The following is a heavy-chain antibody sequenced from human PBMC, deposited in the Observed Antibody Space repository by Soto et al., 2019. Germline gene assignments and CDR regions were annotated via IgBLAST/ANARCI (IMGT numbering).Heavy chain of an antibody. Sequence: ASVKVSCKASGGTFSNYAISWVRQAPGQGLEWMGGIIPILGIANFAQKFQGRVTITADESTSTAYMEPSSLRSEDTAVYYCARAPLHGYFDWLLDYWGQGTLVTVSS. J-gene: IGHJ4*02. CDR2: IIPILGIA. CDR1: GGTFSNYA. D-gene: IGHD3-9*01. V-gene: IGHV1-69*10. CDR3: ARAPLHGYFDWLLDY.